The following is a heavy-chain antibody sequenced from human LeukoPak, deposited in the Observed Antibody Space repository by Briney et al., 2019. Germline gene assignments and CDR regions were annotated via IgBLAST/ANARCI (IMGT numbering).Heavy chain of an antibody. Sequence: ASVKVSCKASGYTFTSYYIHWVRQAPGQGLEWMGIINPSSGNTYYAQKFQGRLTMTRDTSTGTVYMELSSLRSEDTAAYYCARDNDVKEIVVVQTRSRAWFDPWGQGTLVTVSS. CDR1: GYTFTSYY. CDR3: ARDNDVKEIVVVQTRSRAWFDP. J-gene: IGHJ5*02. CDR2: INPSSGNT. V-gene: IGHV1-46*01. D-gene: IGHD2-2*01.